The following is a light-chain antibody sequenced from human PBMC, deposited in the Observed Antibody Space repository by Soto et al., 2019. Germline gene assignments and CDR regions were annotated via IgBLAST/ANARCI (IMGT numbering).Light chain of an antibody. CDR2: AAS. V-gene: IGKV1-39*01. J-gene: IGKJ1*01. CDR3: QQSYSTPVWT. CDR1: QSISSY. Sequence: DIQMTQSPSSLSASVGDRVTITCRASQSISSYLNWYQQKPGKAPKLLIYAASSLQSGVPSRFSGRGSGTDFTLTISSLQPEDFATYYCQQSYSTPVWTFGQGTKVEIK.